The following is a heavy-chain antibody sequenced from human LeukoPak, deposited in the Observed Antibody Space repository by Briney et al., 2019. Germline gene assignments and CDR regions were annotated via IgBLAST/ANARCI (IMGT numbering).Heavy chain of an antibody. D-gene: IGHD3-10*01. J-gene: IGHJ4*02. CDR1: GYTFTTYD. V-gene: IGHV1-8*01. CDR3: ARATYGSGSFNKFYFDY. CDR2: MNPNSGNT. Sequence: ASVKVSWKTSGYTFTTYDINWVRQATGQGPEWMGWMNPNSGNTGYAQKFQGRVSMTRNTSISTAYMELSSLRSEDTAVYYCARATYGSGSFNKFYFDYWGQGTLVTVSS.